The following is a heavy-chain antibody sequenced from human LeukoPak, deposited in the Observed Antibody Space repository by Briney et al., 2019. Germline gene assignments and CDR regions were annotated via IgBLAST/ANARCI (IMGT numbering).Heavy chain of an antibody. Sequence: GVSVSLSCTASGFTFATYTMHGLRQATGRGLEGVSSFTSSSSYIYYADSVKGRVTISRESAKNSLYLQMNSLRAEDTAVYYCARGHSSSSFDYWGQGTLVTASS. CDR1: GFTFATYT. V-gene: IGHV3-21*06. CDR3: ARGHSSSSFDY. J-gene: IGHJ4*02. CDR2: FTSSSSYI. D-gene: IGHD6-13*01.